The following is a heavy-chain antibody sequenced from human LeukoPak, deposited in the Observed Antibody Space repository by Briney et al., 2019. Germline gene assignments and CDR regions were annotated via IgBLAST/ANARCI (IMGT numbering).Heavy chain of an antibody. J-gene: IGHJ4*02. V-gene: IGHV4-59*08. CDR1: GGSISSYH. D-gene: IGHD5-12*01. CDR2: IYYSGST. Sequence: SETLSLTCTVSGGSISSYHWSWIRQPPGKGLEWIGYIYYSGSTGYSPSLKSRATISLDTSKNQFSLKLNSVTAADTAVYYCARFYSGYDPPRLDYWGQGTLVTVSS. CDR3: ARFYSGYDPPRLDY.